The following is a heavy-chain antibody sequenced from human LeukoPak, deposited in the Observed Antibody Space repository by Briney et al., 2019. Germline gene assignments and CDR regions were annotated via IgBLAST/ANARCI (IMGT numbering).Heavy chain of an antibody. J-gene: IGHJ4*02. CDR2: INPNSGGT. CDR3: ARDAHYYDSSGYYFW. Sequence: GASVKVSCKASGYTFTGYYMHWVRQAPGQGLEWMGWINPNSGGTNYAQKFQGRVTMTRDTSISTAYMELSRLRSDDTAVYYCARDAHYYDSSGYYFWWGQGTLVTVSS. CDR1: GYTFTGYY. D-gene: IGHD3-22*01. V-gene: IGHV1-2*02.